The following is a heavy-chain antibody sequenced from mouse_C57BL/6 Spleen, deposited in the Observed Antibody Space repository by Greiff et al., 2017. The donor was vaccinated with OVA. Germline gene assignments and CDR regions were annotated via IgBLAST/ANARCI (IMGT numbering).Heavy chain of an antibody. V-gene: IGHV1-62-2*01. D-gene: IGHD2-5*01. CDR3: ARHEGGYYSNSYAMDY. CDR1: GYTFTEST. CDR2: FYPGSGSI. J-gene: IGHJ4*01. Sequence: QVQLQQSGAELVKPGASVKLSCTASGYTFTESTIHWVKQRSGPGLEWIWWFYPGSGSIKYNEKFKDKATLTADKSSSTVYMELSRWTSEDSAVYFCARHEGGYYSNSYAMDYWGQGTSVTVSS.